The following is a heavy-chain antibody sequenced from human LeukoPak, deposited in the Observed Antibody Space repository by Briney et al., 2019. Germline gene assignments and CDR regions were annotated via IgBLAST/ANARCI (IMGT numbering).Heavy chain of an antibody. CDR1: GGSISSYY. CDR2: TSSDLNVK. Sequence: LSLTCTVSGGSISSYYWSWVRQAPGKGLEWVAVTSSDLNVKLYADSVKGRFTISRDNSRSTLYLQMNSLRPEDTAIYYCAREGYYGSGSPPSLYFDYWGQGTLVTVSS. J-gene: IGHJ4*02. D-gene: IGHD3-10*01. V-gene: IGHV3-30*03. CDR3: AREGYYGSGSPPSLYFDY.